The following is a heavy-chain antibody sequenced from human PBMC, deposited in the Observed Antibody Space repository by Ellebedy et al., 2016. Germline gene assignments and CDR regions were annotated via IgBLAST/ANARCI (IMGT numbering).Heavy chain of an antibody. D-gene: IGHD6-19*01. CDR1: GFTFNSYS. J-gene: IGHJ4*02. CDR3: ATYVLGWSNGGGF. V-gene: IGHV4-4*08. Sequence: ESLKISCAASGFTFNSYSMNWVRQPPGKGLEWVGSITSSGITNYNPSLRSRVAISADTSKNQFSLKLNSVTAADTAVYYCATYVLGWSNGGGFWGQGTLVTVSS. CDR2: ITSSGIT.